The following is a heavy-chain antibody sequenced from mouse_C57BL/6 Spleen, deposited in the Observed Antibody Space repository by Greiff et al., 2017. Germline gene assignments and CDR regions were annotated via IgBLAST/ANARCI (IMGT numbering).Heavy chain of an antibody. D-gene: IGHD2-4*01. CDR2: INPSNGGT. Sequence: VQLQQPGTELVQPGASVKLSCKASGYTFTSYWMHWVKQRPGQGLEWIGNINPSNGGTNYNEKLKSKATLTVDKSSSTAYMQLSRLTSEDSAVFYCARGEDYDYDRWYFDVWGTGTTVTVSS. V-gene: IGHV1-53*01. CDR3: ARGEDYDYDRWYFDV. J-gene: IGHJ1*03. CDR1: GYTFTSYW.